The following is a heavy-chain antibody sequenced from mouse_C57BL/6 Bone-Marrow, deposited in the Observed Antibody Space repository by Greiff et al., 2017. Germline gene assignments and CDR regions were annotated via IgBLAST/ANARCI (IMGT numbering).Heavy chain of an antibody. CDR1: GFSLSTFGMG. V-gene: IGHV8-8*01. J-gene: IGHJ4*01. Sequence: LKESGPGILQPSQTLSLTCSFSGFSLSTFGMGVGWIRQPSGTGLEWLAHIWWDDDKYYNPALKSRLTISKDTSKNQVFLKIANVDTADTATYYCARIEGLQFQYYYAMDYWGQGTSVTVSS. CDR3: ARIEGLQFQYYYAMDY. D-gene: IGHD2-4*01. CDR2: IWWDDDK.